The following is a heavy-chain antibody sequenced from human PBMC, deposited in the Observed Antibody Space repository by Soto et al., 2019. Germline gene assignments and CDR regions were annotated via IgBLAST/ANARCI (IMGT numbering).Heavy chain of an antibody. CDR3: ARGNIVVVPTVGWFDP. Sequence: SETLSLTCAVSGYSISSGYYWGWIRQPPVKGLEWIGSMFHSGSTYYNPSLKSRVTISVDTSKNQFSLKLSSVTAADTAVYYCARGNIVVVPTVGWFDPWGHGTLVT. D-gene: IGHD2-2*01. V-gene: IGHV4-38-2*01. J-gene: IGHJ5*02. CDR2: MFHSGST. CDR1: GYSISSGYY.